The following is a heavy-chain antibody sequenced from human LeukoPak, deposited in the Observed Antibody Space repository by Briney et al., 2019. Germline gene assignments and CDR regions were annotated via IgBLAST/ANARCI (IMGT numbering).Heavy chain of an antibody. J-gene: IGHJ6*04. D-gene: IGHD6-19*01. V-gene: IGHV4-4*02. CDR2: IYHSGST. CDR3: ARGSGLYGLTMDV. Sequence: PSGTLSLTCAVSGGSISSSNWWTWVRQPPGKGLEWIGEIYHSGSTNYNPSLKSRVTISVDTSKNQFSLKLSSVTAAHTAVYYCARGSGLYGLTMDVWGKGTTVTISS. CDR1: GGSISSSNW.